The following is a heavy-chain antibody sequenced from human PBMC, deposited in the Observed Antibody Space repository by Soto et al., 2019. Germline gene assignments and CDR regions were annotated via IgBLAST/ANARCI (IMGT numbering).Heavy chain of an antibody. CDR3: XXXXXXXXXXXXXXXFDI. CDR1: GFTFSSYA. CDR2: ISGCCDSP. J-gene: IGHJ3*02. V-gene: IGHV3-23*01. Sequence: EVQLLESGGGLVQPGGSLRLSCAASGFTFSSYAMSWVRQAPGXGXXXXXXISGCCDSPYDADSVKGRFTISRDNSKNXXXXXXXXXXXXXXXXXXXXXXXXXXXXXXXXXXFDILGQGTMVTVSS.